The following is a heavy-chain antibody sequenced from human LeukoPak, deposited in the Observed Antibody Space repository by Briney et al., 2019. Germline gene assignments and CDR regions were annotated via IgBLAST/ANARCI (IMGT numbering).Heavy chain of an antibody. J-gene: IGHJ4*02. CDR2: TIPIFCAA. Sequence: SVKVSCKASGGTFRRYAIRWVRQAPGQGLEWMGGTIPIFCAAHHAQQLQGRVTITADESTSTAYMELSSLRSEDTAVYYCSTQRWWARYCSSTSCPTYYFDDWGQGTLVTVSS. CDR3: STQRWWARYCSSTSCPTYYFDD. CDR1: GGTFRRYA. V-gene: IGHV1-69*13. D-gene: IGHD2-2*01.